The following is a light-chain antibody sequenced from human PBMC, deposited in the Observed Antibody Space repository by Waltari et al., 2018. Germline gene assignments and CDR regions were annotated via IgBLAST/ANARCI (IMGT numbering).Light chain of an antibody. Sequence: QSALTQPASLSGSPRQPITIPCTRSTSDIGGYTYVSWYQRHSGKAPKLMIFGVSDRPSGVSNRFSGSKSGNTASLTISELQADDEADYCCSSFTSSATWVFGGGTKLTVL. CDR3: SSFTSSATWV. CDR2: GVS. CDR1: TSDIGGYTY. V-gene: IGLV2-14*03. J-gene: IGLJ3*02.